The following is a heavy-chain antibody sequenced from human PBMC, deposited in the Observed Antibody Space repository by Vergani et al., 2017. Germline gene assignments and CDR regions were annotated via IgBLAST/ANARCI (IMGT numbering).Heavy chain of an antibody. CDR3: AREPDYYYYDMDV. CDR2: IYYSGST. CDR1: GGSISSYY. V-gene: IGHV4-59*01. J-gene: IGHJ6*03. Sequence: QVQLQESGPGLVKPSETLSLTCTVSGGSISSYYWSWIRQPPGKGLEWIGYIYYSGSTNYNPSLKSRVTISVDTSKNQFSLKLSSVTAADTAVYYCAREPDYYYYDMDVWGKGTTVTVSS.